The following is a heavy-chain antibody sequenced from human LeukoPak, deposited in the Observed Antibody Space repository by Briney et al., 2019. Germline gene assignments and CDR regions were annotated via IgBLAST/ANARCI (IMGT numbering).Heavy chain of an antibody. CDR3: AGYSSSSGGASHYLDY. CDR1: GFTFRSYW. Sequence: GGSLRLSCAVSGFTFRSYWMHWVRQAPGKGLVWVSRISGDGSMTNYADSVKGRFTISRDNAKNTVYLQMNSLRAEDTAVYYCAGYSSSSGGASHYLDYWGQGTLATVSS. J-gene: IGHJ4*02. D-gene: IGHD6-6*01. CDR2: ISGDGSMT. V-gene: IGHV3-74*01.